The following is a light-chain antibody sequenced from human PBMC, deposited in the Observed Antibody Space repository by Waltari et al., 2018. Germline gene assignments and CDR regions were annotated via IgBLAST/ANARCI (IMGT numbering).Light chain of an antibody. CDR2: DAS. J-gene: IGKJ4*01. V-gene: IGKV3-11*01. CDR3: QHRSSWPTLT. Sequence: EIVLTQSPATLSLSPGDRATLSCRASQSVGSYLAWYQQKPGQSPGLLIFDASNRATGIPARFSGSGSGTDFTLTNSSLEPEDFAVYYCQHRSSWPTLTFGGGTKVEIK. CDR1: QSVGSY.